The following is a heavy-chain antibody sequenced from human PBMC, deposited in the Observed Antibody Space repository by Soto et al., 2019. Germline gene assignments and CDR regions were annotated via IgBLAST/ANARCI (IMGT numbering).Heavy chain of an antibody. CDR1: GYNFISYS. J-gene: IGHJ6*02. V-gene: IGHV1-18*01. CDR3: VRDDQCPRYDLWSADTGAYLGMDV. CDR2: ITAYNGNA. D-gene: IGHD3-3*01. Sequence: QVQLVQSGAEVKKPGASVKVSCKASGYNFISYSISWVRQAPGQGLEWMGRITAYNGNANYAQKFQGRVTMTTDTSTNTAYMELRSLRPDDTAVSYCVRDDQCPRYDLWSADTGAYLGMDVWGQGTTVTVT.